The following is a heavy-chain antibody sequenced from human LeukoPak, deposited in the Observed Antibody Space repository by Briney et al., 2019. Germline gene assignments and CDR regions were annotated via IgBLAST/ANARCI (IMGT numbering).Heavy chain of an antibody. Sequence: ASVPVSCQDSGYTLNHYFMHWLRQAPRQGLEWMGWINPNSGGSTYAQKFQGRGPMTRDTSISTAYMELSRLLSDDTAVYYCAREYYDSSGYYLGGDDFDYWGQGTLVTVSS. CDR3: AREYYDSSGYYLGGDDFDY. CDR2: INPNSGGS. CDR1: GYTLNHYF. D-gene: IGHD3-22*01. J-gene: IGHJ4*02. V-gene: IGHV1-2*02.